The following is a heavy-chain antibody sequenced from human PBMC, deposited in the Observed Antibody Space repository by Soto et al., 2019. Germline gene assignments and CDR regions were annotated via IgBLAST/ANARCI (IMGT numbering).Heavy chain of an antibody. CDR1: GGSMRSYY. D-gene: IGHD5-18*01. CDR2: IYTSGST. CDR3: AREGFSYGYDY. J-gene: IGHJ4*02. V-gene: IGHV4-4*07. Sequence: SSETLSLTCSVSGGSMRSYYWSWIRQPAGEGLKWIGRIYTSGSTNYNPSLKSRVTMSVDTSKNQFSLKLSSVTAADTAVYYCAREGFSYGYDYWGQGTLVTVSS.